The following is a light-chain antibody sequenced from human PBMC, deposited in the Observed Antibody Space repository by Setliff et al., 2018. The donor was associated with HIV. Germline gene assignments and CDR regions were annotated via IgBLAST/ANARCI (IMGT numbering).Light chain of an antibody. CDR1: SSDVGGYNY. CDR2: DVS. CDR3: CSYADNFNHV. V-gene: IGLV2-11*01. J-gene: IGLJ1*01. Sequence: QSALAQPRSVSGSPGQSVTISCTGSSSDVGGYNYVSWYQQHPGKAPKVMIYDVSKRPSGVPDRFSGSKSDNTASLTISGLQAEDEADYYCCSYADNFNHVFGGGTKVTVL.